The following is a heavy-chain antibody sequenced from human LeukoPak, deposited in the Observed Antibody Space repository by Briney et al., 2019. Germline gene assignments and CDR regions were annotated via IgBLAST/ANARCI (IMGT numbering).Heavy chain of an antibody. CDR2: INHSGST. V-gene: IGHV4-34*01. D-gene: IGHD3-9*01. CDR1: GGSFSGYY. J-gene: IGHJ4*02. CDR3: ASGSRILTGYYY. Sequence: SETLSLTCAVYGGSFSGYYWSWIRQPPGKGLEWIGEINHSGSTNYNPSLKSRVTISVDTSKNQFSLKLSSVTAADTAVYYCASGSRILTGYYYWGQGTLVTVSS.